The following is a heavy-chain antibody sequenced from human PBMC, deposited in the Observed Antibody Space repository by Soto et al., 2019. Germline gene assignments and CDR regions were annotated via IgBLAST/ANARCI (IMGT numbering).Heavy chain of an antibody. CDR2: IYYSGST. Sequence: SETLSLTCTVSGGSISSYYWSWIRQPPGKGLEWIGYIYYSGSTNYNPSLKSRVTISVDTSKNQFSLKLSSVTAADTAVYYCARDPGGYSSSWYPGAKYYYYGMDVWGQGTTVTSP. D-gene: IGHD6-13*01. CDR3: ARDPGGYSSSWYPGAKYYYYGMDV. J-gene: IGHJ6*02. CDR1: GGSISSYY. V-gene: IGHV4-59*01.